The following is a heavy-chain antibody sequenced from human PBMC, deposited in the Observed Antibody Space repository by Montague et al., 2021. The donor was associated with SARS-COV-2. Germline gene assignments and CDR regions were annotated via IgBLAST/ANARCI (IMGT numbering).Heavy chain of an antibody. J-gene: IGHJ6*03. CDR2: IHYSGST. D-gene: IGHD3-3*01. Sequence: SETLSLTCTVSGGSISSSSYYWGWIRQPPGKGLEWIGSIHYSGSTYYXPSLKSRVTISVDTSKNQFSLKLNSVTAADTAVYFCSRGDFGVVIIPYYYYYMDVWGKGTTVTVSS. V-gene: IGHV4-39*01. CDR3: SRGDFGVVIIPYYYYYMDV. CDR1: GGSISSSSYY.